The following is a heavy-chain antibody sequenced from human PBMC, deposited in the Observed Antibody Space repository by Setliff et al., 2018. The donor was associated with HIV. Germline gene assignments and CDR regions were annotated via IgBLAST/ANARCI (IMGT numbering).Heavy chain of an antibody. V-gene: IGHV4-34*01. CDR3: ASEKVAWTVSDSFFEF. J-gene: IGHJ4*02. D-gene: IGHD2-15*01. CDR1: GGSFSGYY. Sequence: SETLSLTCAVYGGSFSGYYWSWIRQPPGEGLEWIGEINHSGSTNYNPSLKSRVTISVDTSKNKFSLKLSSVTAADTAVYYCASEKVAWTVSDSFFEFWGQGVPVTVSS. CDR2: INHSGST.